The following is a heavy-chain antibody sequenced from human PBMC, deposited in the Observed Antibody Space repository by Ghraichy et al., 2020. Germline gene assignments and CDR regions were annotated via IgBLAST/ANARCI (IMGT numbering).Heavy chain of an antibody. D-gene: IGHD6-19*01. CDR3: AKARKNAWLVPLQGVFDY. CDR1: GFTFSSYA. V-gene: IGHV3-23*01. CDR2: ISGSGGST. Sequence: GGSLRLSCAASGFTFSSYAMSWVRQAPGKGLEWVSAISGSGGSTYYADSVKGRFTISRDNSKNTLYLQMNSLRAEDTAVYYCAKARKNAWLVPLQGVFDYWGQGTLVTVSS. J-gene: IGHJ4*02.